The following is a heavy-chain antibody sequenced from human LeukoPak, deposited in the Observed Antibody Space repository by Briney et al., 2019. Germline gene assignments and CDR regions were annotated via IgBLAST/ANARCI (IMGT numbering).Heavy chain of an antibody. CDR2: ISGSGGTT. CDR1: GFTFSTYA. CDR3: AKDLVGAEDY. Sequence: SGGSLRLSRVASGFTFSTYAMSWVRQAPGKGLEWVSAISGSGGTTYYADSVKGRFTISRDNSKNTLYLQMNSLRAEDTAVYYCAKDLVGAEDYWGQGTLVTVSS. D-gene: IGHD1-26*01. J-gene: IGHJ4*02. V-gene: IGHV3-23*01.